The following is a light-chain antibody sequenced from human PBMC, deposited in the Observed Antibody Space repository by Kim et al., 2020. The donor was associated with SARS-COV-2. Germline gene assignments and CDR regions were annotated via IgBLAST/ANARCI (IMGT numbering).Light chain of an antibody. V-gene: IGLV1-44*01. CDR1: TSNIGSNT. CDR3: AAWDDSLNGPV. CDR2: SNN. Sequence: QSVLTQPPSASGTPGQSVTISCSGSTSNIGSNTVNWYQQLPGTAPKLLIYSNNQRPSGVPDRFSASKSGTSASLAISGLQSEDEADYYCAAWDDSLNGPVFGTGTKVTVL. J-gene: IGLJ1*01.